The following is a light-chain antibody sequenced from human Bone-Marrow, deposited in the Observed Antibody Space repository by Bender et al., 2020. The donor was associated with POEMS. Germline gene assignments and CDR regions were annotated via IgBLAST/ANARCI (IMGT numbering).Light chain of an antibody. CDR3: QTWGSGLSWV. V-gene: IGLV4-69*01. Sequence: QLVLTQSPSASASLGASVKLTCTLSSGHSSYAIAWHQQQPEKGLRYVMKVSSDGSHTKGDGIPDRFSGSSSGAQRYLTISSLQSEDEGDYYCQTWGSGLSWVFGGGTKLTVL. CDR2: VSSDGSH. J-gene: IGLJ3*02. CDR1: SGHSSYA.